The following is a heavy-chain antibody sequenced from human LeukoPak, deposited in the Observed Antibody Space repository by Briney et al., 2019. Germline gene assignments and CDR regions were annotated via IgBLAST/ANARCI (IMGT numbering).Heavy chain of an antibody. CDR1: GGSISSGGYY. CDR3: ARDKAAAGNSHFDY. CDR2: IYYSGST. J-gene: IGHJ4*02. Sequence: KTSETLSLTCTVSGGSISSGGYYWSWIRQPPGKGLEWIGYIYYSGSTNYNPSLKSRVTISVDTSKNQFSLKLSSVTAADTAVYYCARDKAAAGNSHFDYWGQGTLVTVSS. D-gene: IGHD6-13*01. V-gene: IGHV4-61*08.